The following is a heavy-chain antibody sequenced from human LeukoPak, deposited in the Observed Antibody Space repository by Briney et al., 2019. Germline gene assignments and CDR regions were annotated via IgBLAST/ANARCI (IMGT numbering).Heavy chain of an antibody. CDR2: IYYSGSA. CDR3: ARAHYFGSGSRRAFDI. CDR1: GDSISNGCCY. V-gene: IGHV4-39*07. Sequence: PSETLFLTCTVSGDSISNGCCYWEWIRQPPEKGLEWIGNIYYSGSAYYNPSLKSRVTISVDTSNNHFSLKLSSVTAADTAMYYCARAHYFGSGSRRAFDIWGQGTMVTVSA. J-gene: IGHJ3*02. D-gene: IGHD3-10*01.